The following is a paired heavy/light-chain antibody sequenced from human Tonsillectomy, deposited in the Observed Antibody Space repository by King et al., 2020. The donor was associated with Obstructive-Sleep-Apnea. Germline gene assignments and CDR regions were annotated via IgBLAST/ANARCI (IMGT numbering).Heavy chain of an antibody. Sequence: QVQLVESGGGVVQPGRSLRLSCAASGFTFSSYAMHWVRQAPGKGLEWVAVTSYDGSNKYYANFVKGRFTSSRDSSKNTLYLEMNSLRAEDTAVYYCARDGGYSSSWRYFFDYWGQGTLVTVSS. CDR2: TSYDGSNK. CDR3: ARDGGYSSSWRYFFDY. V-gene: IGHV3-30-3*01. D-gene: IGHD6-13*01. CDR1: GFTFSSYA. J-gene: IGHJ4*02.
Light chain of an antibody. J-gene: IGKJ5*01. CDR3: QQYYSIPLT. CDR1: QSVLFSSDNKNY. CDR2: WAS. Sequence: DIVMTQSPDSLAVSLGERATINCKSSQSVLFSSDNKNYLAWYQQKPGQPPNLLIYWASARESGVPDRFSGSGSGTDFTLTISSLQAEDVAVYYCQQYYSIPLTFGQGTRLEIK. V-gene: IGKV4-1*01.